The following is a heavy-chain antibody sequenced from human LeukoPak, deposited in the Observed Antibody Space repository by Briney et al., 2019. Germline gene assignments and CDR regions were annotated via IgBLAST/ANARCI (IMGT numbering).Heavy chain of an antibody. D-gene: IGHD5-24*01. J-gene: IGHJ4*02. Sequence: SETLSLTCAVTGGSIYSYYWSWIRQPPGKALEWIGYIYYTGDTNYNPSLKSRVTISIDTSKNQFSLALSSVTAADTAVYYCARHVYGFISSSFDYWGREPWSPSP. CDR1: GGSIYSYY. V-gene: IGHV4-59*08. CDR3: ARHVYGFISSSFDY. CDR2: IYYTGDT.